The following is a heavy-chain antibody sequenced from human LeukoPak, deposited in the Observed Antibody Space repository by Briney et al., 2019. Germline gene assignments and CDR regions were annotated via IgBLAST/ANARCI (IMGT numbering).Heavy chain of an antibody. CDR3: ARDPGTYCSSTSCPFGWFDP. V-gene: IGHV3-66*01. J-gene: IGHJ5*02. CDR1: GFTVSSNY. D-gene: IGHD2-2*01. Sequence: GGSLRLSCAASGFTVSSNYMSWVRQAPGKGLEWVSVIYSGGSTYYADSVKGRFTISRDNSKNTLYLQMNSLRAEDTAVYYCARDPGTYCSSTSCPFGWFDPWGQGTLVTVSS. CDR2: IYSGGST.